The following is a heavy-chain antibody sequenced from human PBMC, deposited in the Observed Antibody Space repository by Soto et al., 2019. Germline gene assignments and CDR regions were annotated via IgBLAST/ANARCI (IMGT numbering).Heavy chain of an antibody. CDR2: ISYSGST. CDR1: GGSISSSF. J-gene: IGHJ6*02. V-gene: IGHV4-59*01. D-gene: IGHD5-18*01. CDR3: ARGHRAMEYYYYYGMDV. Sequence: PSETLSLTCSVSGGSISSSFWSWIRQPPGKELEWIGYISYSGSTTYNPSLKSRITLSVDTSKNQFSLRVASVTAADTAVYYCARGHRAMEYYYYYGMDVWRQGTTVTVSS.